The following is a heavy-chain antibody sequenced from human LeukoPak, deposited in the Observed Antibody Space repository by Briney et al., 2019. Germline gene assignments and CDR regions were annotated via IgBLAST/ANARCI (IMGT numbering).Heavy chain of an antibody. CDR2: ISWNSGSI. CDR1: GLTFSSYW. Sequence: GGSLRLSCAASGLTFSSYWMHWVRQAPGKGLEWVSGISWNSGSIGYADSVKGRFTISRDNAKNSLYLQMNSLRAEDTAVYYCTRDVRLRHKYYYMDVWGKGTTVTVSS. CDR3: TRDVRLRHKYYYMDV. V-gene: IGHV3-74*01. D-gene: IGHD4-17*01. J-gene: IGHJ6*03.